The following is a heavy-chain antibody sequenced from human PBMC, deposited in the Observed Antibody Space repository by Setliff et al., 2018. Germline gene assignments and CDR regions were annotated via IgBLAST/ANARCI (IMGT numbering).Heavy chain of an antibody. J-gene: IGHJ4*02. CDR3: ARSSAPSVVLAADFDY. CDR1: GYNFITTG. D-gene: IGHD6-19*01. V-gene: IGHV1-18*01. Sequence: ASVKVSCKTSGYNFITTGISWVRQAPGQGPEWMGCISPFNGNTNYAQKFQDRVTMTTDTSTATAHMELRSLTSDDTAFYYCARSSAPSVVLAADFDYWGQGTLVTVSS. CDR2: ISPFNGNT.